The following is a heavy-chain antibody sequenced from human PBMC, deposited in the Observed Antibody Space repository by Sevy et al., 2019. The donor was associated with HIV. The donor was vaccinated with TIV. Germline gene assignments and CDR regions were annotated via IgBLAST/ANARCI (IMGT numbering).Heavy chain of an antibody. CDR3: AREVGGFNWRPYYFDS. Sequence: GGSLRLSCAASAFRFTDYWMSWVRQTPGKGLEWVATIKQDESEKYYVDSVKGRFAISRDNGKNSVSLQMNGLRVEDTALYYCAREVGGFNWRPYYFDSWGQGTLVTVSS. CDR1: AFRFTDYW. J-gene: IGHJ4*02. CDR2: IKQDESEK. V-gene: IGHV3-7*01. D-gene: IGHD3-16*01.